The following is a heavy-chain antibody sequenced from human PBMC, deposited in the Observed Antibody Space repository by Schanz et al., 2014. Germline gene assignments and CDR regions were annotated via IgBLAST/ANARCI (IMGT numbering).Heavy chain of an antibody. CDR3: VRELSGGTFDY. CDR2: INPNSGGT. D-gene: IGHD1-1*01. CDR1: GDTLSSYG. V-gene: IGHV1-2*06. J-gene: IGHJ4*02. Sequence: QVQLVQSGAEVKKPGSSVTVSCKASGDTLSSYGISWVRQAPGQGLEYMGRINPNSGGTNFAQKFQGRVTMTRDTSITTAYMELNSLRSDDTAVYYCVRELSGGTFDYWGQGALVTVSS.